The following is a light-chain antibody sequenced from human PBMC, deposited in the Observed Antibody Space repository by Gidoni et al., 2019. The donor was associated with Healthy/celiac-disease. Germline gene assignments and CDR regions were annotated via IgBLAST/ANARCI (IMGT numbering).Light chain of an antibody. Sequence: GDRVTITCRASQGISNYLAWYQQKPGKVPKLLIYAASTLQSGVPSRFSGSGSGTDFTLTISSLQPEDVATYYCQKYISAPWTFGQXTKVEIK. V-gene: IGKV1-27*01. CDR2: AAS. J-gene: IGKJ1*01. CDR1: QGISNY. CDR3: QKYISAPWT.